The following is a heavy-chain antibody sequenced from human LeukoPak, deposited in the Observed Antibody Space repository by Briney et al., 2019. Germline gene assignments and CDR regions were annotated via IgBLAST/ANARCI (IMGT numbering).Heavy chain of an antibody. CDR3: SRIGYSSNCADH. CDR2: IKQDGSEN. J-gene: IGHJ4*02. Sequence: GGSLRLSCTASGFTFSSYWMNWVRQAPGKGLEWVANIKQDGSENHYVDSVKGRFTISRDNAKNSLSLQLNSLRVEDTAVYYCSRIGYSSNCADHWGQGTLVTVSS. CDR1: GFTFSSYW. V-gene: IGHV3-7*01. D-gene: IGHD6-13*01.